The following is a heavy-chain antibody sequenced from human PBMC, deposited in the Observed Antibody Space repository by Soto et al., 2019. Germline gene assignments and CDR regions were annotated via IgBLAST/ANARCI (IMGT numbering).Heavy chain of an antibody. D-gene: IGHD1-7*01. V-gene: IGHV5-10-1*01. CDR1: GYSFTSYW. Sequence: PGESLKISCKGSGYSFTSYWISWARQMPVKGLEWMGRIDPSHPYTNYSPSFQGHVTISADKSISTAYLQWSSLKTSDTALYYCARETSALELFNWLGAWGQGPLVTASS. CDR3: ARETSALELFNWLGA. J-gene: IGHJ5*02. CDR2: IDPSHPYT.